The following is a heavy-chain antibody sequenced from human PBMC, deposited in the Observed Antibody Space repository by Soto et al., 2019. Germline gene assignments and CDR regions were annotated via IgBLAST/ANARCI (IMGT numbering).Heavy chain of an antibody. CDR1: GFTFSSYD. J-gene: IGHJ5*02. D-gene: IGHD4-4*01. Sequence: TGGSLRLSCAASGFTFSSYDMHWVRQATGKGLEWVSAIGTAGDTYYPGSVKGRFTISRENAKNSLYLQMNSLRAGDTAVYYCARAYSNSLDNWFDPWGQGTLVTVSS. V-gene: IGHV3-13*01. CDR3: ARAYSNSLDNWFDP. CDR2: IGTAGDT.